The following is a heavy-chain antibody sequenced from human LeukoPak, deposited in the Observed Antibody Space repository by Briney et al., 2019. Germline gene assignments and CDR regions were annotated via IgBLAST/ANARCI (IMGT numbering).Heavy chain of an antibody. CDR2: INPSGGST. CDR1: GYTFTSYY. V-gene: IGHV1-46*01. D-gene: IGHD6-13*01. Sequence: ASVKVSCKAPGYTFTSYYMHWMRQAPGQGLEWMGIINPSGGSTSYAQKFQGRVTMTRDTSTSTVYMELSSLRSEDTAVYYCARVTAAGRDYWSQGTLVTVSS. J-gene: IGHJ4*02. CDR3: ARVTAAGRDY.